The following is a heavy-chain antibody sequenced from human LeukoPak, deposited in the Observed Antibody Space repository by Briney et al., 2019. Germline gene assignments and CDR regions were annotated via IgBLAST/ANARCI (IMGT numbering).Heavy chain of an antibody. CDR3: AKTNGWDEAFDI. CDR1: GFTFSSHA. V-gene: IGHV3-23*01. D-gene: IGHD6-19*01. CDR2: ISGSGTTA. J-gene: IGHJ3*02. Sequence: GGSLRLSCAASGFTFSSHALYWVRQPPGKGLEWVSGISGSGTTAYYADSVKGRLTMSRDNSKNTMYLQMNSLSAEDTAVYFCAKTNGWDEAFDIWGRGTTVTVSS.